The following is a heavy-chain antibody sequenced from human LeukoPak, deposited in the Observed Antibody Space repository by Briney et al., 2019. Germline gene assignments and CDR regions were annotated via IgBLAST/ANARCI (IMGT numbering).Heavy chain of an antibody. CDR3: ARATVATIWENYFDY. CDR1: GDSISSSSYY. J-gene: IGHJ4*02. V-gene: IGHV4-39*07. CDR2: IYYSGST. Sequence: SETLSLTCTVSGDSISSSSYYWGWIRQPPGKGLEWIGSIYYSGSTYHNPSLKSRVTISVDTSKNQFSLKLSSVTAADTAVYYCARATVATIWENYFDYWGQGTLVTVSS. D-gene: IGHD5-12*01.